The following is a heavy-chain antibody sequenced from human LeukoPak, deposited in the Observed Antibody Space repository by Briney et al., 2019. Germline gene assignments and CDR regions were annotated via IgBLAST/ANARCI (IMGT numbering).Heavy chain of an antibody. CDR3: AKGGKWDVTPFDY. D-gene: IGHD1-26*01. J-gene: IGHJ4*02. Sequence: GGSLRLSCAASGFTFTSYSMNWVRQAPGKGLEWVSTISGGGGSTYYADSVKGRFTISRDNSKNTLYLHVNSLRAEDTAVYYCAKGGKWDVTPFDYWGQGTLVTVSS. CDR1: GFTFTSYS. V-gene: IGHV3-23*01. CDR2: ISGGGGST.